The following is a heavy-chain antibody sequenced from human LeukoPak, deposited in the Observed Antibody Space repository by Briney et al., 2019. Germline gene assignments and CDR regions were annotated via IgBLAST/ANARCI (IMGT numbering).Heavy chain of an antibody. CDR3: AILGERAIGWFDP. Sequence: GASVKVSCKASGYTFTGYYMHWVRQAPGQGLEWMGSINPNSGGIKYAQKFQGRVTMTRDTSIGTAYMELSRLRSDDTAIYYCAILGERAIGWFDPWGQGTLVTVSS. CDR2: INPNSGGI. V-gene: IGHV1-2*02. J-gene: IGHJ5*02. D-gene: IGHD1-26*01. CDR1: GYTFTGYY.